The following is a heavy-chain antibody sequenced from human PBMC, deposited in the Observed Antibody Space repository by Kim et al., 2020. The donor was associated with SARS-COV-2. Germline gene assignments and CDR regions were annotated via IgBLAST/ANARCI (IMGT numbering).Heavy chain of an antibody. Sequence: ATAVKGRFTISRDNSKNPRYLQMNSLRAEDTAVYYCANDYGDYVSPFFDYWGQGTLVTVSS. J-gene: IGHJ4*02. CDR3: ANDYGDYVSPFFDY. D-gene: IGHD4-17*01. V-gene: IGHV3-23*01.